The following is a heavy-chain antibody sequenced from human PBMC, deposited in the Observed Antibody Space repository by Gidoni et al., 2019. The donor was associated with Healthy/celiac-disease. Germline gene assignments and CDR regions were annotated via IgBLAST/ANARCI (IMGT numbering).Heavy chain of an antibody. CDR3: ARVAEQWLVTPPSDYFDY. CDR2: IYSSGST. V-gene: IGHV4-39*07. D-gene: IGHD6-19*01. Sequence: GWIRQPPGKGLEWIGSIYSSGSTYYNPSLKRRVTISVDTSKNQFSLKLSSVTAADTAVYYFARVAEQWLVTPPSDYFDYWGQGTLVTVSS. J-gene: IGHJ4*02.